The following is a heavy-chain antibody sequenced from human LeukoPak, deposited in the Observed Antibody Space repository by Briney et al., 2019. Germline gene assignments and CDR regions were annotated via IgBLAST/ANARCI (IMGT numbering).Heavy chain of an antibody. J-gene: IGHJ4*02. D-gene: IGHD3-22*01. CDR2: IYHSGST. V-gene: IGHV4-38-2*02. CDR1: GYSISSGSY. CDR3: ARLYDSNGFYSQ. Sequence: SETLSLTCTVSGYSISSGSYWGWIRQPPGKGLEWIGSIYHSGSTYYNPSLRSRVTISLDTSKNQFSLKLSSVTAADTAVYYCARLYDSNGFYSQWGQGTLVTVSS.